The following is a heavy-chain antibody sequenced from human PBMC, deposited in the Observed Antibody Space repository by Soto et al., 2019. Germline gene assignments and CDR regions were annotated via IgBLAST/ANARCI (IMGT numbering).Heavy chain of an antibody. CDR2: INWNDDK. Sequence: QITLKEAGPTLVKPTQTLTLTCTFSGFSLNTRAVGVGWIRQPPGKALEWLALINWNDDKRYSPSLKDRLTITKDTSKNHVVLTMTNIDPVDTATYYCAHRHDLGGFDIWGQGKTVTVSS. V-gene: IGHV2-5*01. J-gene: IGHJ3*02. CDR3: AHRHDLGGFDI. D-gene: IGHD2-15*01. CDR1: GFSLNTRAVG.